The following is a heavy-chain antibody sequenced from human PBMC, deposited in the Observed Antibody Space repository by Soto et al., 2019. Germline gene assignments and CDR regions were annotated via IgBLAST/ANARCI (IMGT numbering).Heavy chain of an antibody. CDR3: ARKVGSSGSSRWFDT. CDR1: GFTLSNYG. J-gene: IGHJ5*02. D-gene: IGHD3-10*01. CDR2: IWYDGTTT. V-gene: IGHV3-33*01. Sequence: QVQLVESGGGLVQPGRSLTLSCVASGFTLSNYGMHWVRHAPGQGLEWVAVIWYDGTTTYSADSVKCRFSISRDNSKNALFLQLSCLRAEVTAVYYCARKVGSSGSSRWFDTWGRGTLVTVSS.